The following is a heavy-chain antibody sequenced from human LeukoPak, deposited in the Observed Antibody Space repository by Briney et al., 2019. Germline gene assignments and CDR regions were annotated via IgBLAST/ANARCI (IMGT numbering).Heavy chain of an antibody. D-gene: IGHD3-9*01. CDR3: ARGGYDILTGYAFDY. CDR2: IYYSGST. J-gene: IGHJ4*02. V-gene: IGHV4-30-4*01. CDR1: GGSISSGDYY. Sequence: SQTLSLTCTVSGGSISSGDYYWSWIRQPPGKGLEWIGYIYYSGSTYYNPSLKSRVTISVDTSKNQFSLKLSSVTAADTAVYYCARGGYDILTGYAFDYWGQGTLVTVSS.